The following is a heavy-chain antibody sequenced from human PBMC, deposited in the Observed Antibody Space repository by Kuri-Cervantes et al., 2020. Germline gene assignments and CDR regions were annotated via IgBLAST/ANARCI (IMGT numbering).Heavy chain of an antibody. V-gene: IGHV4-34*01. CDR1: GGSFSGYY. CDR3: ARGRPRVDWFDP. Sequence: SETLSLTCAVFGGSFSGYYWNWIRQPPGRGLEWIGEINHSGSTNYNPSLKSRVTISVDTSKNQFSLKLSSVTAADTAVYYCARGRPRVDWFDPWGQGTPVTVSS. CDR2: INHSGST. J-gene: IGHJ5*02.